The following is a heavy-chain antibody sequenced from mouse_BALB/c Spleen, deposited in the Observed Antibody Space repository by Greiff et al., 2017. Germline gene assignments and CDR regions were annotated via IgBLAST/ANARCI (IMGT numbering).Heavy chain of an antibody. Sequence: VQLQQSGTVLARPGASVKMSCKASGYTFTSYWMHWVKQRPGQGLEWIGAIYPGNSDTSYNQKFKGKAKLTAVTSTSTAYMELSSLTNEDSAVYYCTRWETGTGFAYWGQGTLVTVSA. V-gene: IGHV1-5*01. CDR1: GYTFTSYW. CDR3: TRWETGTGFAY. CDR2: IYPGNSDT. D-gene: IGHD4-1*01. J-gene: IGHJ3*01.